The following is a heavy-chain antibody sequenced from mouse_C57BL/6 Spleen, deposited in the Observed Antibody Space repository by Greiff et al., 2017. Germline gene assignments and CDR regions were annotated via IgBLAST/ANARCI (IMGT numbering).Heavy chain of an antibody. Sequence: QVTLKVSGPGTLQSSPTLSLSCSFSGFSLSTSGMGVSWIRQPSGKGLEWLAHSYWDDDKRYNTFLKRRLTISKDTSRNQVFLKITSVDTAETATYDCARREGYYYGPWYFDDWGTGTTVTVSS. CDR2: SYWDDDK. V-gene: IGHV8-12*01. J-gene: IGHJ1*03. D-gene: IGHD1-1*01. CDR1: GFSLSTSGMG. CDR3: ARREGYYYGPWYFDD.